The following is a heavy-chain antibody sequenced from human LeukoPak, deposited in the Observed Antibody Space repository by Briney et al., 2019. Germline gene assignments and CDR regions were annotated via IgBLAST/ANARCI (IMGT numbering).Heavy chain of an antibody. J-gene: IGHJ6*04. CDR2: IIPIFGTA. V-gene: IGHV1-69*06. CDR1: GGTFSSYA. D-gene: IGHD3-9*01. Sequence: SVKVSCKASGGTFSSYAISWVRQAPGQGLEWMGGIIPIFGTANYAQKFQGRVTIAADKSTSTAYMELSSLRSEDTAVYYCATPTGYRAIYYYGMDVWGKGTTVTVSS. CDR3: ATPTGYRAIYYYGMDV.